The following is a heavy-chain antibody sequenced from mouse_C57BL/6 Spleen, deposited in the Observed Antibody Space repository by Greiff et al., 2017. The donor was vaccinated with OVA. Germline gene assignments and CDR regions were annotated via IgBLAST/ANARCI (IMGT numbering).Heavy chain of an antibody. V-gene: IGHV1-50*01. CDR2: IDPSDSYT. Sequence: VQLQQSGAELVKPGASVKLSCKASGYTFTSYWMQWVKQRPGQGLEWIGEIDPSDSYTNYNQKFKGKATLTVDTSSSTAYMQLSSLTSEDSAVYYCARRNYYDYEGDCWGQGTTLAVSA. J-gene: IGHJ2*01. D-gene: IGHD2-4*01. CDR1: GYTFTSYW. CDR3: ARRNYYDYEGDC.